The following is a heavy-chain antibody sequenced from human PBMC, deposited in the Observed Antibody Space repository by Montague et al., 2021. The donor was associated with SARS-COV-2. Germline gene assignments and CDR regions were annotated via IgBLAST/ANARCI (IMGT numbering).Heavy chain of an antibody. CDR1: GGSIITGSNFY. V-gene: IGHV4-61*02. Sequence: TLSLTCAVSGGSIITGSNFYWGWIRQSAGKGLEWIGRIHSSGGTNYNPSLKSRLTMSVDSSANQFSLKLTSVTAADTADYYCARDYYDSTGLNWFDPWGQGLLVTVSS. CDR2: IHSSGGT. D-gene: IGHD3-22*01. CDR3: ARDYYDSTGLNWFDP. J-gene: IGHJ5*02.